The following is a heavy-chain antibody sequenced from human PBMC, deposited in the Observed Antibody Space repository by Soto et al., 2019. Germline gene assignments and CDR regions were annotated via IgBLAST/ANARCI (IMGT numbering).Heavy chain of an antibody. D-gene: IGHD6-13*01. Sequence: SVKVSCKASGGTFSSYAISWVRQAPGQGLEWMGGIIPIFGTANYAQKFQGRVTMTRDTSTSTVYMELSSLRSEDTAVYYCARDLIGIAAAGSPPHYYGMDVWGQGTTVTVSS. CDR2: IIPIFGTA. CDR1: GGTFSSYA. CDR3: ARDLIGIAAAGSPPHYYGMDV. V-gene: IGHV1-69*05. J-gene: IGHJ6*02.